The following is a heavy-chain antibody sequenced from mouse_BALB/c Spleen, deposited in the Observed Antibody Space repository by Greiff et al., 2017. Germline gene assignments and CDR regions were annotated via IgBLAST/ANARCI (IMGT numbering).Heavy chain of an antibody. CDR3: ARRGTTATWCAY. CDR2: ISNGGGST. D-gene: IGHD1-2*01. Sequence: EVKLMESGGGLVQPGGSLKLSCAASGFTFSSYTMSWVRQTPEKRLEWVAYISNGGGSTYYPATVKGRFTISRDNAKNTLYLQMSSLKSEDTAMYYCARRGTTATWCAYWGQGTLVTVSA. CDR1: GFTFSSYT. V-gene: IGHV5-12-2*01. J-gene: IGHJ3*01.